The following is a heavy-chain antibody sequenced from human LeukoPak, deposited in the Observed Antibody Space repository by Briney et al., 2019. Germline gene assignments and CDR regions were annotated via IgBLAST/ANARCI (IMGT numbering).Heavy chain of an antibody. V-gene: IGHV4-39*01. CDR3: ARHVYGMMPQIDC. D-gene: IGHD3-10*01. CDR1: GGSISSSSYY. CDR2: IYYSGST. Sequence: SKTLSLTCTVSGGSISSSSYYWGWIRQPPGKGLEWIGSIYYSGSTYYNPSLKSRVTISVDTSKNQFSLKLSSVTAADTAVYYCARHVYGMMPQIDCWGQGALVTVSS. J-gene: IGHJ4*02.